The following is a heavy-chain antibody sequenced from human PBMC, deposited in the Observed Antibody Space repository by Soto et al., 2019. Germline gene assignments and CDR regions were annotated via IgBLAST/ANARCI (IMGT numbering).Heavy chain of an antibody. V-gene: IGHV3-30*18. CDR3: AKDRGIAAAGIYYGMDV. CDR1: GFTFSSYG. Sequence: PVGSLKLSCADSGFTFSSYGMHWVRQAPGKGLEWVAVISYDGSIKYYPDSVKGRFTISRDNSKNTFYLQMNSLRGEDTAVYYCAKDRGIAAAGIYYGMDVWGQGTTVTVSS. D-gene: IGHD6-13*01. J-gene: IGHJ6*02. CDR2: ISYDGSIK.